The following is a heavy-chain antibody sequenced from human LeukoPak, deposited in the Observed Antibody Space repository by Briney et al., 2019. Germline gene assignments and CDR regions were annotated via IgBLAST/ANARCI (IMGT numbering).Heavy chain of an antibody. CDR3: ARRKLTYYYGMDV. V-gene: IGHV3-33*01. D-gene: IGHD1-7*01. J-gene: IGHJ6*02. Sequence: GGSLILSCAASGFTFSSYGMHWVRQAPGKGLEWVAVIWYDGSNKYYADSVKGRFTISRDNSKNTLYLQMNSLRAEDTAVYYCARRKLTYYYGMDVWGQGTTVTVSS. CDR1: GFTFSSYG. CDR2: IWYDGSNK.